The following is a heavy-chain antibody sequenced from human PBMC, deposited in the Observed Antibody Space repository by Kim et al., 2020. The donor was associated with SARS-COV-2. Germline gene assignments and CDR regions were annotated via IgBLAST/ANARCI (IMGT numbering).Heavy chain of an antibody. CDR2: ISISSSYI. J-gene: IGHJ4*02. CDR1: GFTFSRYS. CDR3: ARVLTSGWSYFDY. Sequence: GGSLRRSCAASGFTFSRYSMNWVRQAPGKVLEWISSISISSSYIYYADSVKGRFTISRDNARASLYLQMNSLRAEDTAVYYCARVLTSGWSYFDYWGQGTLVTVSS. V-gene: IGHV3-21*04. D-gene: IGHD6-19*01.